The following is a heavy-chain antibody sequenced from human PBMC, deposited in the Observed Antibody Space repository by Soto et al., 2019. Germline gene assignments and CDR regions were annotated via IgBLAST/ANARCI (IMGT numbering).Heavy chain of an antibody. J-gene: IGHJ5*02. CDR3: ARGLAANWFDA. CDR2: IKQDGSEK. CDR1: GFTFSPYW. Sequence: GGSLRLSCAASGFTFSPYWMAWVRQAPGKGLEWVANIKQDGSEKYYVDSVKGRFTISRDNAKNSLYLQMSSLRAEDTAVYYCARGLAANWFDAWGQGTLVTVSS. D-gene: IGHD6-19*01. V-gene: IGHV3-7*05.